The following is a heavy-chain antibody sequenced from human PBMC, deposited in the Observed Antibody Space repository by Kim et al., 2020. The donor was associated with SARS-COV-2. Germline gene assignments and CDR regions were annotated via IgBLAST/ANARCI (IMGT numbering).Heavy chain of an antibody. V-gene: IGHV5-51*01. D-gene: IGHD5-12*01. J-gene: IGHJ6*02. CDR1: GYSFNTYW. Sequence: GESLKISCKGLGYSFNTYWIVWVRQVSGRGLEWMGIIYPDDSETRYNPTFQGQVTISVDKSSTTAYLQWDSLRASDTAIYYCARSGSEYSGYRLLHYDGLDVWGQGTTVTVSS. CDR2: IYPDDSET. CDR3: ARSGSEYSGYRLLHYDGLDV.